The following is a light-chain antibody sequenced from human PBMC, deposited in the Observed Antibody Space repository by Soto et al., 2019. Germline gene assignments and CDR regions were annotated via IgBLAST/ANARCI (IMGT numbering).Light chain of an antibody. CDR1: QSVSSNY. Sequence: EIVLTQSPGTLSLSPGERVTLSCRASQSVSSNYLAWYQQKPGQAPRVLTYGASRRATGIPDRFSGSGSGTDFTLTISRLEPEDFAVYYCQQYGNSPTTFGQGTRLEIK. J-gene: IGKJ5*01. CDR3: QQYGNSPTT. CDR2: GAS. V-gene: IGKV3-20*01.